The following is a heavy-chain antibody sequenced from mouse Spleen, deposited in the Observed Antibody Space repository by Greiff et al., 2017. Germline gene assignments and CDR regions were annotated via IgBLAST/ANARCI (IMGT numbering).Heavy chain of an antibody. CDR1: GYTFTSYV. CDR2: INPYNDGT. V-gene: IGHV1-14*01. D-gene: IGHD1-1*01. J-gene: IGHJ4*01. CDR3: AREGVLQAMDY. Sequence: EVQLQQSGPDLVKPGASVKMSCKASGYTFTSYVMHWVKQKPGQGLEWIGSINPYNDGTKYNEKFKGKATLTSDKSSSTAYMELSSLTSEDAAVYYCAREGVLQAMDYWGQGTSVTVSS.